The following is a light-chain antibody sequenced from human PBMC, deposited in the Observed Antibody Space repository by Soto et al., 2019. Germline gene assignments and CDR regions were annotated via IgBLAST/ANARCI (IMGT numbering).Light chain of an antibody. CDR3: QSYNDWPFA. CDR1: ESLFGF. CDR2: GVS. V-gene: IGKV3-15*01. J-gene: IGKJ2*01. Sequence: DIVLTQSPATLSVSPGDTVTLSCRASESLFGFLAWYQQKPGQAPRLLMYGVSTRATGIPASFSGGGSATDFTLTISSQQAEDFAFYFCQSYNDWPFASGLGTRLEI.